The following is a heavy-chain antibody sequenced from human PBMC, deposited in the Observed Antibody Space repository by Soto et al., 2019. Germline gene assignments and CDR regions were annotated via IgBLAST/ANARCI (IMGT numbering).Heavy chain of an antibody. J-gene: IGHJ4*02. V-gene: IGHV3-74*01. D-gene: IGHD6-19*01. CDR2: IRHDGSII. CDR1: GFTFSTYW. CDR3: AREGSMADFDY. Sequence: GGSLRLSCAASGFTFSTYWMHWVRQAPGKGLVWVSRIRHDGSIIGYADPVRGRFTISRDNAKNTLYLQMNSLRAEDTAVYYCAREGSMADFDYWAQGTLVTVSS.